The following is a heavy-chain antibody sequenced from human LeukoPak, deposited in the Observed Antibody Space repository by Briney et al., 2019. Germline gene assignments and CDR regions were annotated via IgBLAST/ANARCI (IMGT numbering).Heavy chain of an antibody. Sequence: ASVKVSCKTSGYSFTDYYMHWVRQAPGQGLEWMGWINPNSGGTSSAQKFQGRVTMTRDTSITTVYMEVSWLTSDDTAIYYCAGGNRLEGGSYLIGPWGQGTLVTVSS. CDR1: GYSFTDYY. J-gene: IGHJ5*02. D-gene: IGHD2-21*01. CDR2: INPNSGGT. V-gene: IGHV1-2*02. CDR3: AGGNRLEGGSYLIGP.